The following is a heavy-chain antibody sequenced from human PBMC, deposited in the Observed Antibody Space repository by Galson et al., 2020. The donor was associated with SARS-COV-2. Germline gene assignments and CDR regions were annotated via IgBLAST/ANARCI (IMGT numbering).Heavy chain of an antibody. D-gene: IGHD7-27*01. CDR1: GGSISSYY. CDR2: IYYSGST. V-gene: IGHV4-59*13. CDR3: ARATGDWSTDGMDV. Sequence: SETLSLTCTVSGGSISSYYWSWIRQPTGKGLEWIGYIYYSGSTNYNPSLKSRVTISVDTSKNQFSLKLSSVTAADTAVYYCARATGDWSTDGMDVWGQGTTVTVSS. J-gene: IGHJ6*02.